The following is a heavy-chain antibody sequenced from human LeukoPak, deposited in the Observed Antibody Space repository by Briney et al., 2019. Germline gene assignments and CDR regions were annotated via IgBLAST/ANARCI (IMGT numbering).Heavy chain of an antibody. D-gene: IGHD6-6*01. CDR1: GGSISSYY. CDR2: IYTSGST. V-gene: IGHV4-4*07. Sequence: SETLSLTCTVSGGSISSYYWSWIRQPAGKGLEWIGRIYTSGSTNYNPSLKSRVTISVDKSKNQFSLKLSSVTAADTAVYYCARDIDSSSSGSLNWGQGTLVTVSS. CDR3: ARDIDSSSSGSLN. J-gene: IGHJ4*02.